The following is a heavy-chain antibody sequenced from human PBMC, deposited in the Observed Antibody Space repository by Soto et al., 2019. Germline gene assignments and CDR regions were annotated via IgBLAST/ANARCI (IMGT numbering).Heavy chain of an antibody. CDR1: EFTFRSYW. J-gene: IGHJ6*02. CDR2: LNEDGSFT. CDR3: ARDISGRADG. V-gene: IGHV3-74*01. D-gene: IGHD2-21*01. Sequence: PGGSLSVSCVASEFTFRSYWMHWVRQVLGKGLVWVSRLNEDGSFTTYADSVKGRFTISRDNAKKTLYLQMNSLRAEDTAVYDGARDISGRADGWGQGNTVIVYS.